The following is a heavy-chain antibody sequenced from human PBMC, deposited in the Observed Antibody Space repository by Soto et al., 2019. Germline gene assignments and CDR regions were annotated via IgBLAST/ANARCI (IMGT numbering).Heavy chain of an antibody. V-gene: IGHV1-69*02. Sequence: QVQLVQSGAEVKKPGSSVKVSCKASGGTFSSYTISWVRQAPGQGLEWMGRIIPILGIANYAQKFQGRVTITADKTTSTAYMELSSLRSEDTAVYYCARVRGEDYYGMDVWGQGTTVTVSS. CDR3: ARVRGEDYYGMDV. CDR1: GGTFSSYT. D-gene: IGHD3-10*01. J-gene: IGHJ6*02. CDR2: IIPILGIA.